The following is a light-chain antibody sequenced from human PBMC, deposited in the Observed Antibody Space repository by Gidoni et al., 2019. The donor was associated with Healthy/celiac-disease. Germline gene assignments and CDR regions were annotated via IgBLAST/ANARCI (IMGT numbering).Light chain of an antibody. V-gene: IGKV1-39*01. CDR1: QSVSSY. CDR3: QQSYSTPPHT. Sequence: DIQMTHSPSSLSASVGDRDTITCRASQSVSSYLNWYQQKPGKAPKLLIYAASSLQSGVPSRFSGSGSGTDFTLTISSLQPEDFATYYCQQSYSTPPHTFGQGTKLEIK. J-gene: IGKJ2*01. CDR2: AAS.